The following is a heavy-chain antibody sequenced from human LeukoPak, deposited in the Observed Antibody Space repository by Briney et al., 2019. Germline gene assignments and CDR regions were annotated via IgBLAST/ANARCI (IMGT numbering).Heavy chain of an antibody. CDR3: TRAHTNYYDSSGF. J-gene: IGHJ4*02. D-gene: IGHD3-22*01. Sequence: GGSLRLSCAASGFTFSSYWMHWVRQAPGKGLVWVSRINNDGSTTRYADSVEGRFTISRDNAKNTLYLQMNSLRAEDTAVYYCTRAHTNYYDSSGFWGQGTLVTVSS. CDR1: GFTFSSYW. CDR2: INNDGSTT. V-gene: IGHV3-74*01.